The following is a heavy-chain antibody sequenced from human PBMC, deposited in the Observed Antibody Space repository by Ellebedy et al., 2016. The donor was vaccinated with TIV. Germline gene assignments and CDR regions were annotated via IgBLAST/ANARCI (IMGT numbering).Heavy chain of an antibody. V-gene: IGHV4-39*07. Sequence: GSLRLSCSVSGDSVTSVNYYWGWIRQPPGKGLEWIGSVYYGGITYYNSSLKSRVTISLDTSNNQFSLSLRSVTAADTAVYYCAKRAGGSSSWYGLDYWGQGTLVTVSS. CDR2: VYYGGIT. J-gene: IGHJ4*02. D-gene: IGHD6-13*01. CDR1: GDSVTSVNYY. CDR3: AKRAGGSSSWYGLDY.